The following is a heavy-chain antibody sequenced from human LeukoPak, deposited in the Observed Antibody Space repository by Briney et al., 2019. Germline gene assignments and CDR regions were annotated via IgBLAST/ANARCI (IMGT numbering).Heavy chain of an antibody. CDR2: IYYSGST. Sequence: SETLSLTCTVAGGSISSYYWSWIRQPPGKGLEWIGYIYYSGSTNYNPSLKSRVTISVDTSKNQFSLKLSSVTAAYTAVYYCARDSYSSSLYKGVGWFYPWVQGTLVTVSS. D-gene: IGHD6-13*01. CDR1: GGSISSYY. CDR3: ARDSYSSSLYKGVGWFYP. V-gene: IGHV4-59*01. J-gene: IGHJ5*02.